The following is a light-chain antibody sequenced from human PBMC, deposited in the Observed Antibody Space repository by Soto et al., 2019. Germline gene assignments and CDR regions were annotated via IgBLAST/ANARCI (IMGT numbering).Light chain of an antibody. CDR2: ASS. CDR3: QQSYSNTLS. CDR1: QSIYTY. Sequence: DIQLTQSPSSLSASVGDRVTINCRASQSIYTYLNWFQLKPGKGPKLLIFASSTLQSGVPSRFSGSGSGADFSLTISRLQPEDFATYYCQQSYSNTLSFGGGTRV. J-gene: IGKJ4*01. V-gene: IGKV1-39*01.